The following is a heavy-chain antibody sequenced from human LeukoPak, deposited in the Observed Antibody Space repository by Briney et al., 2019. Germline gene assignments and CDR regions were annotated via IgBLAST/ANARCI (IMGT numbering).Heavy chain of an antibody. J-gene: IGHJ4*02. CDR3: ARGQSVGWELGVCDF. V-gene: IGHV3-33*01. D-gene: IGHD1-26*01. Sequence: QSGGSLRLSCAVSGVSFSGYAMHWVRQAPGKGLEWVSLIKYDASDEYYADAVKDRFTISRDDSRNTLYLQMNSLRAEDTAVYYCARGQSVGWELGVCDFWGQGSRVSVVS. CDR2: IKYDASDE. CDR1: GVSFSGYA.